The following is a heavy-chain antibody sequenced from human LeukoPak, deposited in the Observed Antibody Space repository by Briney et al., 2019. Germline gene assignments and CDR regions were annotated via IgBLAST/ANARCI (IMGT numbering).Heavy chain of an antibody. D-gene: IGHD6-6*01. CDR1: GGSISSGGYY. Sequence: SETLSLTCTVSGGSISSGGYYWSWIRQHPGQGLEWIGYIYYSGSTYYNPSLKSRVTISVDTSKNQFSLKLSSVTAADTAVYYCARGLTERMQLFRGWFDPWGQGTLVTVSS. V-gene: IGHV4-31*03. J-gene: IGHJ5*02. CDR2: IYYSGST. CDR3: ARGLTERMQLFRGWFDP.